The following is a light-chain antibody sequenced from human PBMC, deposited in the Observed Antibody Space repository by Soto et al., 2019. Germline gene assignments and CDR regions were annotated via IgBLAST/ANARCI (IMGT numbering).Light chain of an antibody. CDR1: TGAVTSGHH. V-gene: IGLV7-43*01. CDR2: STS. CDR3: LPFYGGAPPWV. J-gene: IGLJ3*02. Sequence: QAVVTQESSLTVSPGGTVTLTCASSTGAVTSGHHPNWFQQKPGQAPRALIYSTSNLHSWTPARFSGSLLGGKAALTLSGVPPEDGGGDYCLPFYGGAPPWVFGGGAKLT.